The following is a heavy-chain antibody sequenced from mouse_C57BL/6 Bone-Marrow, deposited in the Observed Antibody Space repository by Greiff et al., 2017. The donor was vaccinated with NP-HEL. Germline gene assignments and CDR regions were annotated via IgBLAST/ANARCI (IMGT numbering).Heavy chain of an antibody. CDR3: ARRGGSSCWYYAMDY. CDR2: IHPNSGST. Sequence: QVHLKQSGAELVKPGASVKLSCKASGYTFTSYWMHWVKQRPGQGLEWIGMIHPNSGSTNYNEKFKSKATLTVDKSSSTAYMQLSSLTSEDSAVYYVARRGGSSCWYYAMDYWGQGTSVTVSS. J-gene: IGHJ4*01. CDR1: GYTFTSYW. D-gene: IGHD1-1*01. V-gene: IGHV1-64*01.